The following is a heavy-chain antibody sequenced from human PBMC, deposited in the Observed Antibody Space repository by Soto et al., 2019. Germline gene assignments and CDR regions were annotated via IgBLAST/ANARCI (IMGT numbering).Heavy chain of an antibody. CDR2: IIPIFGTA. D-gene: IGHD3-22*01. Sequence: SVKVSCKASGGTFSSYSISWVRQAPGQGLEWMGGIIPIFGTANYAQKFQGRVTITADESTSTAYMELSSLRSEDTAVYYCATENSRSPSSFPIGYWGQGTLVTVSS. V-gene: IGHV1-69*13. CDR3: ATENSRSPSSFPIGY. CDR1: GGTFSSYS. J-gene: IGHJ4*02.